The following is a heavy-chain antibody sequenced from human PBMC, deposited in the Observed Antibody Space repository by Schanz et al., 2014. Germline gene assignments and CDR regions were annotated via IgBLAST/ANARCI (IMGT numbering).Heavy chain of an antibody. CDR3: ASPSGYSDYGTYFDF. J-gene: IGHJ4*02. V-gene: IGHV3-33*01. D-gene: IGHD5-12*01. CDR2: IWYDENNK. CDR1: GFTFSSYG. Sequence: VQLLESGGGVVQFGRSLRLSCVASGFTFSSYGMHWVRQAPGKGLEWVAVIWYDENNKYYADSVEGRFTISRDNSRNTLYLQMNSLRTEDTAVYYCASPSGYSDYGTYFDFWGQGTLVTVSS.